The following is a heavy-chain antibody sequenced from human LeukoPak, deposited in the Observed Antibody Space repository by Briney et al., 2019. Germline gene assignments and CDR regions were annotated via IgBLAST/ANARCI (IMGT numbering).Heavy chain of an antibody. CDR1: GFTFSTDW. J-gene: IGHJ4*02. V-gene: IGHV3-74*01. CDR2: IFSDGSST. CDR3: ARDGHGTLPFDY. D-gene: IGHD1-26*01. Sequence: GLSRRLSCAASGFTFSTDWMHCVRHTPGKGLVWVALIFSDGSSTIYADSVKGRFTISRDNAKNTLYLRMNSLRAEDTAVYYCARDGHGTLPFDYWGQGTLVTVPS.